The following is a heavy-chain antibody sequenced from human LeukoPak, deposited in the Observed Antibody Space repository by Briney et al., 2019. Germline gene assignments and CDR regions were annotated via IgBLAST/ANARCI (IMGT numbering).Heavy chain of an antibody. D-gene: IGHD2-21*01. CDR3: ARRGLVVVPV. J-gene: IGHJ4*02. CDR2: IYYGGAT. V-gene: IGHV4-39*01. CDR1: GVSVSSRDSY. Sequence: SETLSLTCTVSGVSVSSRDSYWVWVRQPPGKGLEWVGSIYYGGATYSNPSLKSRLTISADTSKNQLSLKLTSVTAADTAVYYCARRGLVVVPVWGQGTLVTVSS.